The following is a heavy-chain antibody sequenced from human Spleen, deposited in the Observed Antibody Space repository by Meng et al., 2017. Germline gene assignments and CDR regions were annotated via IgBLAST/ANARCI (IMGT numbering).Heavy chain of an antibody. J-gene: IGHJ4*02. CDR1: GGSISSDGSS. Sequence: QLQLQESGSGLMKPSQTPSLTCAVSGGSISSDGSSWSWVRQPPGKGLEWIGFIYHTGSTYYNPSLKSRVTISVDRSKNQFSLKLSSVTAADAAVYFCARGVEDYSDSSGFAWYFDYWGQGTLVTVSS. CDR2: IYHTGST. CDR3: ARGVEDYSDSSGFAWYFDY. D-gene: IGHD3-22*01. V-gene: IGHV4-30-2*01.